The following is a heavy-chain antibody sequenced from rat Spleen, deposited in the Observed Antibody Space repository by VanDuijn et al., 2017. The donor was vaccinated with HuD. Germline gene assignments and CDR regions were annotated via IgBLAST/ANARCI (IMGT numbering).Heavy chain of an antibody. CDR1: GFTFSNYD. D-gene: IGHD1-10*01. J-gene: IGHJ3*01. Sequence: EVLLVESGGGLVQPGRSLRLSCAASGFTFSNYDMAWVRQAPTKGLEWVASISYDGSRTYYRDSVKGRFTISRDNAKSTLYLQMDSLRSEETATYYCAKVHNNYYNWFAYWGQGTLVTVSS. V-gene: IGHV5-29*01. CDR2: ISYDGSRT. CDR3: AKVHNNYYNWFAY.